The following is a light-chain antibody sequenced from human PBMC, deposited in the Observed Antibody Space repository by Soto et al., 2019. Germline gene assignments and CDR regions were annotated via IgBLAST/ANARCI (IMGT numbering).Light chain of an antibody. CDR1: QSFSSSY. Sequence: EMVMTQSPATLSVSPGERATLSCRSSQSFSSSYLAWYQQKPGQAPRLLIYGASSRATGIPDRFSGSGSGTDFTLTISRLEPEDFAVYYCQQYGSSPPWTFGQGTKVDIK. J-gene: IGKJ1*01. CDR3: QQYGSSPPWT. V-gene: IGKV3-20*01. CDR2: GAS.